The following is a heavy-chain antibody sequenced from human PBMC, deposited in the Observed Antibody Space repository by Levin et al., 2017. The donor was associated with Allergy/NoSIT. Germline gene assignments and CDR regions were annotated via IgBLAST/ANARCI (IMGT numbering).Heavy chain of an antibody. J-gene: IGHJ4*02. CDR2: MNPNSGNT. Sequence: PGESLKISCQASGYTFTNYDINWVRQATGQGLEWMGWMNPNSGNTGYAQKFQGRVTMTRNTSINTAYMELSSLRSEDTAVYYCTRGRTNSGSDYKGFEYWGQGTLVTVSS. CDR1: GYTFTNYD. CDR3: TRGRTNSGSDYKGFEY. D-gene: IGHD3-10*01. V-gene: IGHV1-8*01.